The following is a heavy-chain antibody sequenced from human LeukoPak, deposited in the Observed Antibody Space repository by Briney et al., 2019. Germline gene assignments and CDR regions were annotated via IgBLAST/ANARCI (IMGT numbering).Heavy chain of an antibody. Sequence: GGSPRLSCAASGFTFSSYAMSWVRQAPGKGLEWVSAISGSWGSTYYADSVKGRFTISRDTSKNKLYLQMNSLRAEDTAVYYCAKETTVTPFDYWGQGTLVTVSS. CDR1: GFTFSSYA. V-gene: IGHV3-23*01. CDR3: AKETTVTPFDY. D-gene: IGHD4-11*01. CDR2: ISGSWGST. J-gene: IGHJ4*02.